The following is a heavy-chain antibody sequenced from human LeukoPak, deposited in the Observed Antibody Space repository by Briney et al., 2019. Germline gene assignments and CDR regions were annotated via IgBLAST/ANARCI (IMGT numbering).Heavy chain of an antibody. V-gene: IGHV3-43*02. CDR1: GFTFDDYD. D-gene: IGHD2-15*01. CDR3: AKDMRSSRGPGDWYFDL. CDR2: ISGDGGST. Sequence: GGSLRLSCAASGFTFDDYDMHWVRQAPGKGLEWVSLISGDGGSTYYADSVKGRFTISRDNSKNSLYLQMNSLRTEDTALYYCAKDMRSSRGPGDWYFDLWGRGTLVTVSS. J-gene: IGHJ2*01.